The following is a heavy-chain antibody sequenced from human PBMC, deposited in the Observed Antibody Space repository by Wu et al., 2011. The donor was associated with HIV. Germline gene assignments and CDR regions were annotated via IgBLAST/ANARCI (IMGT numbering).Heavy chain of an antibody. CDR3: ASGGRGSYAYFNNYMDV. V-gene: IGHV1-18*01. CDR1: GDSFTNYG. J-gene: IGHJ6*03. CDR2: ISAYNGDT. Sequence: QVQLVQSGAEVKKPGASVKVSCKASGDSFTNYGISWVRQAPGQGLEWMGWISAYNGDTEYVQKYQGRVTMTTDTSTSTAYMELRSLRSDDTAVYYCASGGRGSYAYFNNYMDVWGERD. D-gene: IGHD3-16*01.